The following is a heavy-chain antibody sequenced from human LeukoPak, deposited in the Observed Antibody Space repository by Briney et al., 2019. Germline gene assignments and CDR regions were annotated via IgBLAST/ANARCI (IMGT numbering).Heavy chain of an antibody. J-gene: IGHJ5*02. CDR2: INSDGYSI. CDR1: GFTFSSYW. Sequence: GGSLRLSCAASGFTFSSYWMHWVRQAPGRGLVWVSRINSDGYSISYADSVKGRFTISRDNAKNTLYLQMNSLRVEDTAVYYCARAIAVAGTDQWGQGTLVTVSS. V-gene: IGHV3-74*01. D-gene: IGHD6-19*01. CDR3: ARAIAVAGTDQ.